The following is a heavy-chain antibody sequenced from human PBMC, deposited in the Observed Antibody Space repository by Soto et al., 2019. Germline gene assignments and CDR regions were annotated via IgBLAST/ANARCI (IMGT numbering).Heavy chain of an antibody. Sequence: TLSLTCTVSGGSISSGDYYWSWIRQPPGKGLEWIGYIYYSGSTYYNPSLKSRVTISVDTSKNQFSLKLSSVTAADTAVYYCARGNDSGYDSVATYYFDYWGQGTLVTVSS. CDR3: ARGNDSGYDSVATYYFDY. D-gene: IGHD5-12*01. CDR2: IYYSGST. CDR1: GGSISSGDYY. J-gene: IGHJ4*02. V-gene: IGHV4-30-4*01.